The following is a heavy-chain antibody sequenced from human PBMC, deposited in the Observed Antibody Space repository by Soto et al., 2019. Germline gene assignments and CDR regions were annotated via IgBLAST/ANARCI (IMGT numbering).Heavy chain of an antibody. CDR1: GDSLSFGVSS. V-gene: IGHV4-30-2*01. Sequence: LSLTCAVSGDSLSFGVSSWAWIRQPPGKGLEWIGNIYHSGSTYYNPSLRSRVTMSVDRSKNQFSLKLSSVTAADTAMYYCARVSSHFWSFFDSWGQGTLVTIS. CDR2: IYHSGST. CDR3: ARVSSHFWSFFDS. J-gene: IGHJ4*02. D-gene: IGHD2-8*02.